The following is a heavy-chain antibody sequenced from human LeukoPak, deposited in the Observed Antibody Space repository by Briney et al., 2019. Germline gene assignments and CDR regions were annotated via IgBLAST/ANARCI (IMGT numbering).Heavy chain of an antibody. Sequence: GESLQISCKGSGSSFNSYWIGWVRQLPGKGLKWMGIIYPGDSDARYSPSFQGQVTISADKSISTAYLQWSSLKASDTAMYYCARRRDLYSGSYYPFDYWGQGTLVTVSS. V-gene: IGHV5-51*01. D-gene: IGHD1-26*01. J-gene: IGHJ4*02. CDR2: IYPGDSDA. CDR3: ARRRDLYSGSYYPFDY. CDR1: GSSFNSYW.